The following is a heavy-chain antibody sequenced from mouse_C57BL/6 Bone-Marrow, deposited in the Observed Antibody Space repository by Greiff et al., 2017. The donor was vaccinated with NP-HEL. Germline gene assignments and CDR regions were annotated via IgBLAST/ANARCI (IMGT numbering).Heavy chain of an antibody. V-gene: IGHV1-64*01. CDR2: IYPNSGST. CDR3: ARTYYKGAY. CDR1: GYTFTSYW. Sequence: QVQLKQPGAELVKPGASVKLSCKASGYTFTSYWMHWVKQRPGQGLEWIGMIYPNSGSTNYNEKFKSKATLTVDKSSSTAYMQLSSLTSEDSAVYYCARTYYKGAYWGQGTLVTVSA. J-gene: IGHJ3*01. D-gene: IGHD2-12*01.